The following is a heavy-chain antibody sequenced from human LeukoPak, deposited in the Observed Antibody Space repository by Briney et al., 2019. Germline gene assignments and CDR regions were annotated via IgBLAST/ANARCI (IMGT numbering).Heavy chain of an antibody. CDR3: ARGRGSSGYDSIDY. CDR1: GYTFTGKF. V-gene: IGHV1-2*02. Sequence: ASVRVSCKASGYTFTGKFIHWVRQAPGQGLEWMGRINPNSGVTDYAQKFQGRVTMTRDTSISTAYMELSRLRSDDTAVFYCARGRGSSGYDSIDYWGQGTLVTVSS. D-gene: IGHD5-12*01. CDR2: INPNSGVT. J-gene: IGHJ4*02.